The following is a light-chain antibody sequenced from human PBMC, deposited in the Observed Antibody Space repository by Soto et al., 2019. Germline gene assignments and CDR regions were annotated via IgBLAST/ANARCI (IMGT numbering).Light chain of an antibody. J-gene: IGLJ2*01. CDR1: SSDVGAYNY. V-gene: IGLV2-14*01. CDR3: TSYTSSTTLYVV. Sequence: QSALTQPASVSGSPGQSVAISCTGTSSDVGAYNYISWYQQHPGKAPKLLLSEVSNRPSGVSDRFSGSKSGNTASLTISGLQAEDEADYYCTSYTSSTTLYVVFGGGTKVTVL. CDR2: EVS.